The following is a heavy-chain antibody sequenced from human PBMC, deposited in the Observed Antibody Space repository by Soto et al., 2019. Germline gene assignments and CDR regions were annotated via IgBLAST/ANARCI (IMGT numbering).Heavy chain of an antibody. CDR1: GYTITCYY. V-gene: IGHV1-46*03. Sequence: SGYTITCYYMHLVRHDIGRCLEWMGIIYPGGCSTSYAQKFQGRVTMTRVTSTSTVYMELSSLSSEDTAVYYCARDLRSSYSFDYLGQGTLVTVSS. J-gene: IGHJ4*02. D-gene: IGHD2-15*01. CDR3: ARDLRSSYSFDY. CDR2: IYPGGCST.